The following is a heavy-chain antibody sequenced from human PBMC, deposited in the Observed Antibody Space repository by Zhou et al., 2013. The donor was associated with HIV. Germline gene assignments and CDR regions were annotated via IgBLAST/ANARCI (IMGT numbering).Heavy chain of an antibody. J-gene: IGHJ6*03. CDR2: VYNSGST. CDR1: GGSMSSHY. V-gene: IGHV4-59*11. Sequence: QVQLQESGPGLVKPSETLSLTCTVSGGSMSSHYWSWIRQSPGKGLEWIGYVYNSGSTNYNPSLKSRVTIAVDTSKNQFSLNLNSVTAADTAVYYCARVTQGAAISYYYYYIGRLGQRDRGHRLL. D-gene: IGHD2-2*02. CDR3: ARVTQGAAISYYYYYIGR.